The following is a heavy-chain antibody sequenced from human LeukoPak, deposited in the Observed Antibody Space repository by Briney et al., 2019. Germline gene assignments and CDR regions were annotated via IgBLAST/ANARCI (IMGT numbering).Heavy chain of an antibody. J-gene: IGHJ4*02. CDR3: ARQKWLVTYDY. CDR2: INHSGST. CDR1: GGSIRSSYYY. V-gene: IGHV4-39*01. D-gene: IGHD6-19*01. Sequence: PSETLSLTCTVSGGSIRSSYYYWGWIRQPPGKGLEWIGEINHSGSTNYNPSLKSRVTISVDTSKNQFSLKLSSVTAADTAVYYCARQKWLVTYDYWGQGTLVTVSS.